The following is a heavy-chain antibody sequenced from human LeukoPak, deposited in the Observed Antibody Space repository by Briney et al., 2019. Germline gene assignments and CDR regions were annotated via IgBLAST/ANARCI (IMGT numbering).Heavy chain of an antibody. CDR3: AKESYYDSSGGLFDY. CDR2: ISGSGGST. D-gene: IGHD3-22*01. J-gene: IGHJ4*02. CDR1: GFTFSSYG. Sequence: GGSLRLSCAASGFTFSSYGMHWVRQAPGKGLEWVSAISGSGGSTYYADSVKGRFTISRDNSKNTLYLQMNSLRAEDTAVYYCAKESYYDSSGGLFDYWGQGTLVTVSS. V-gene: IGHV3-23*01.